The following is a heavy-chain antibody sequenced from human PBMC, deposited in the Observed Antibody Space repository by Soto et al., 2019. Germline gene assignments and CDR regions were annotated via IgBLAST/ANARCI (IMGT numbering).Heavy chain of an antibody. V-gene: IGHV3-30*03. CDR1: GFPFSSYG. CDR3: AGGQYYFDY. Sequence: QVQLVESGGGVVQPVRSLRLSCAASGFPFSSYGMHWVRQAPGKGLDWVALISYDGSKKYYADSVKGRFTISRDNSKQTLYLQMSSLRAEDTAVYYCAGGQYYFDYCGQGTLVSVSS. J-gene: IGHJ4*02. D-gene: IGHD2-15*01. CDR2: ISYDGSKK.